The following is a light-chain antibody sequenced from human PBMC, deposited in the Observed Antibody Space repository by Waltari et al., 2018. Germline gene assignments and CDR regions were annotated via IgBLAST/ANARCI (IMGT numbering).Light chain of an antibody. V-gene: IGLV3-1*01. Sequence: SYELTQPPSVSVSPGQTASITCSGDKLGDKYACWYQQKPGQSPVLVIYQDSKRPSEIPGQLSGSNSGNTATLTIGGTQAMDEADCYCQAWDSSTAVVFGGGTKLTVL. CDR3: QAWDSSTAVV. J-gene: IGLJ2*01. CDR2: QDS. CDR1: KLGDKY.